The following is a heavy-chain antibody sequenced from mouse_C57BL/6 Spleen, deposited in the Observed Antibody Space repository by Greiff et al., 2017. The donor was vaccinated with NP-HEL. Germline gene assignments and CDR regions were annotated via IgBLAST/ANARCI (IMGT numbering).Heavy chain of an antibody. J-gene: IGHJ3*01. CDR1: GFTFSDYG. CDR2: ISSGSSTI. V-gene: IGHV5-17*01. CDR3: ARRMDYAPYAY. D-gene: IGHD1-1*01. Sequence: EVKLVESGGGLVKPGGSLKLSCAASGFTFSDYGMHWVRQAPEKGLEWVAYISSGSSTIYYADTVKGRFTISRDNAKNTLFLQMTSLRSEDTAMYYCARRMDYAPYAYWGQGTLVTVSA.